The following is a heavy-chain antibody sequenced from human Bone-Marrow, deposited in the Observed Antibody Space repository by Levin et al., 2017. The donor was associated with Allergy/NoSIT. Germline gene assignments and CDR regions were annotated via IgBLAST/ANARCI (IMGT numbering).Heavy chain of an antibody. Sequence: SLRLTCSCSFFPFLPSFLSWVRQAPGKGLQLLANIAHDGSEKYYVDSVKGRFTLSLSHTKNSLYLQMDSLRVEDTAVFYCASLMRGSSWDYWGQGTLVTVSS. D-gene: IGHD6-13*01. CDR2: IAHDGSEK. J-gene: IGHJ4*02. CDR1: FFPFLPSF. CDR3: ASLMRGSSWDY. V-gene: IGHV3-7*01.